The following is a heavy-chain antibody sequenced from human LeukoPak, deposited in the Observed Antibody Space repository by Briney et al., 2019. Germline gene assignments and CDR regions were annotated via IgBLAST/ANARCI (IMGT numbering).Heavy chain of an antibody. V-gene: IGHV3-53*01. CDR2: IYSVGST. J-gene: IGHJ4*03. Sequence: SSYYCGWIRQPPGKGLEWVSVIYSVGSTYYADSAKCRFTISRDNSKNTLYLQMNSLRAEDTAVYYWASAVTCSITSCYGPCYFDSWGQGTLVTVSS. CDR3: ASAVTCSITSCYGPCYFDS. CDR1: SSYY. D-gene: IGHD2-2*01.